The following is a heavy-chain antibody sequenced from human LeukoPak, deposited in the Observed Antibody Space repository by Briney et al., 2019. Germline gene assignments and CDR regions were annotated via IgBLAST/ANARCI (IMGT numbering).Heavy chain of an antibody. D-gene: IGHD3-10*01. J-gene: IGHJ5*02. CDR2: ISPSGGST. CDR3: ARGSYGSGSYPFLDWFDP. CDR1: GYTFTSNY. Sequence: ASVKVSCKAFGYTFTSNYMHWVRQAPGQGPEWMGVISPSGGSTTYAQKFQGRVTLTRDMSTSTDYLELSSLRSEDTAVYYCARGSYGSGSYPFLDWFDPWGQGTLVTVSS. V-gene: IGHV1-46*01.